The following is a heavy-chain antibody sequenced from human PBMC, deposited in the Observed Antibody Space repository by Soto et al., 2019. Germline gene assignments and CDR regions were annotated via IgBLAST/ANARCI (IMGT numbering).Heavy chain of an antibody. CDR3: ARDAWRVDGFFDF. V-gene: IGHV3-7*01. CDR1: GGSFSGYY. Sequence: PSETLSLTCAVYGGSFSGYYWSWIRQPPGKGLEWVANIKEDGSEKHYVDSVKGRFTISRDHAKNSLYLQMNSLRAEDTAVYYCARDAWRVDGFFDFWGQGTLVTVSS. J-gene: IGHJ4*02. D-gene: IGHD2-15*01. CDR2: IKEDGSEK.